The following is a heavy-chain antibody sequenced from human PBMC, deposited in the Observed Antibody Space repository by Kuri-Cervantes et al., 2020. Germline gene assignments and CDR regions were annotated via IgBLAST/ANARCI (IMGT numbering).Heavy chain of an antibody. D-gene: IGHD1-26*01. J-gene: IGHJ6*02. CDR3: ARDQYIVGATTYYYYGMDV. CDR1: GYTFTDYY. CDR2: IIPIFGTA. V-gene: IGHV1-69*13. Sequence: SVKVSCKASGYTFTDYYMHWVRQAPGQGLEWMGGIIPIFGTANYAQKFQGRVTITADESTSTAYMELSSLRSEDTAVYYCARDQYIVGATTYYYYGMDVWGQGTTVTVSS.